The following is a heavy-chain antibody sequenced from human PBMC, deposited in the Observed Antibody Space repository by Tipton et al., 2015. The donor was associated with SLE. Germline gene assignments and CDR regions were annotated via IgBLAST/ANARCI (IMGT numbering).Heavy chain of an antibody. V-gene: IGHV3-11*03. Sequence: SLRLSCAASGFTFSDYYMSWIRLAPGKGLEWVSYISSSSSYTNYADSVKGRFTISRDNAKNSLYLQMNSLRAEDTAVYYCARFHSVGGSYDAFDIWGQGTMVTVSS. CDR3: ARFHSVGGSYDAFDI. D-gene: IGHD1-26*01. J-gene: IGHJ3*02. CDR2: ISSSSSYT. CDR1: GFTFSDYY.